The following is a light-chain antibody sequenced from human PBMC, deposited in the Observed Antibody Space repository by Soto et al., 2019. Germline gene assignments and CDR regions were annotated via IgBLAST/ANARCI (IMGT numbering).Light chain of an antibody. J-gene: IGKJ4*01. CDR1: QSVSSSY. CDR3: QQYDTSPLT. CDR2: GAS. Sequence: EIVLTQSPGTLSLSPGERATLSCRASQSVSSSYLAWYQHKPGQAPRLLIYGASSRATGIPDRFSGSGSGTDFTLTISRLEPEEFAVYYCQQYDTSPLTFGGGTKVEI. V-gene: IGKV3-20*01.